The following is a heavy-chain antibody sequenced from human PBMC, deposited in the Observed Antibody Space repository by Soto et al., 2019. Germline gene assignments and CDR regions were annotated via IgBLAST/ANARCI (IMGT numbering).Heavy chain of an antibody. CDR3: ASDLVGASDSYGLDV. CDR1: GFTFSSYS. Sequence: GGSLRLSCAASGFTFSSYSMNWVRQAPGKGLEWVSSISSSSSYIYYADSVKGRFTISRDNAKNSLYLQMNSLRAEDTAVYYCASDLVGASDSYGLDVWGQGTPVTVSS. V-gene: IGHV3-21*01. CDR2: ISSSSSYI. J-gene: IGHJ6*02. D-gene: IGHD1-26*01.